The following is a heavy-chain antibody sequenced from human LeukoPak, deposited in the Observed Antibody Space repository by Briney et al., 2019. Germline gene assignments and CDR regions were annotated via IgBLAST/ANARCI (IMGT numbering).Heavy chain of an antibody. CDR2: IYYSGSA. J-gene: IGHJ5*02. Sequence: PSETLSLTCTVSGGSISSSGCYWGWIRQPPGKGLEWIASIYYSGSAYHNPSLKSRVTISVDTSKNQPSLKLSSLTAADTAVYYCARHEYSGSYYGLSWFDPWGQGTLVTVSS. CDR3: ARHEYSGSYYGLSWFDP. CDR1: GGSISSSGCY. D-gene: IGHD1-26*01. V-gene: IGHV4-39*01.